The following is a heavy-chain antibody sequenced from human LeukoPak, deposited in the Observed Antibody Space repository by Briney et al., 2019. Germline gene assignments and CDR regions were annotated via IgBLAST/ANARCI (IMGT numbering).Heavy chain of an antibody. CDR3: ARSPSYDTNGYYYDY. D-gene: IGHD3-22*01. CDR1: GGSFSGYY. CDR2: INRSGST. V-gene: IGHV4-34*01. Sequence: PSETLSLTWAAYGGSFSGYYWSWISQPPGKGLEWIGEINRSGSTHYNPSLKSRVTISIDTSRNQFSLKLSSLTAADTAVYYCARSPSYDTNGYYYDYWGQGTLVTVSS. J-gene: IGHJ4*02.